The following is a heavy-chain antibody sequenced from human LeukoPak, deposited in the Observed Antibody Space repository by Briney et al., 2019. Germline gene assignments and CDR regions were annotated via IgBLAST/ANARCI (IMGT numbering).Heavy chain of an antibody. CDR1: GFTFSDYW. J-gene: IGHJ5*02. V-gene: IGHV3-7*01. Sequence: GGSLRLSCAASGFTFSDYWMNWIRQAPGKGLEWVARIMKDGNEKYYVESIKGRFTISRDNAKNALYLQMNGLRAEDTGVYYCARGHLDPWGQGTLVAVSS. CDR3: ARGHLDP. CDR2: IMKDGNEK.